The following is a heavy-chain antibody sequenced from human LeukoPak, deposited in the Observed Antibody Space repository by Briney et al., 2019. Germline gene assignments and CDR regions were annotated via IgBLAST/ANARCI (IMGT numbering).Heavy chain of an antibody. D-gene: IGHD3-22*01. CDR1: GFTFSSYS. J-gene: IGHJ6*02. Sequence: PGGSLRLSCAASGFTFSSYSMNWVRQAPGKGLEWVSSISSSSSYIYYADSVKGRFTISRDNAKNSLYLQMNSLRAEDTAVYYCARQLIPRPNYDSSGYYPPPYYYGMDVWGQGTTVTVSS. CDR2: ISSSSSYI. CDR3: ARQLIPRPNYDSSGYYPPPYYYGMDV. V-gene: IGHV3-21*01.